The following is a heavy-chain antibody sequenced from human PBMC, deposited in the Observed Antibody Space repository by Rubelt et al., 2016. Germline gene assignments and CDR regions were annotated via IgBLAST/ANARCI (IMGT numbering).Heavy chain of an antibody. Sequence: QAQLVQSGADVKKPGSSVKVSCEASGYTFTSYAMHWVRQAPGQRLEWMGWINAGNGNTKYSQKFQGRVTITRDTSASTAYMELSSLRSEDTAVYYCAISTYYYDSSGYYPYWYFDLWGRGTLVTVSS. CDR1: GYTFTSYA. CDR3: AISTYYYDSSGYYPYWYFDL. V-gene: IGHV1-3*01. CDR2: INAGNGNT. J-gene: IGHJ2*01. D-gene: IGHD3-22*01.